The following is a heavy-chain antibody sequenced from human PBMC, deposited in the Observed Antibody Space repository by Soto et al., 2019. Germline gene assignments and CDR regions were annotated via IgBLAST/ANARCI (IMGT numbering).Heavy chain of an antibody. Sequence: EVQVLESGGGLVQPGGSLRLSCAASGFTFSSYAMSWVRQAPGKGLEWVSTISGSGGSTYYADYVKGRFTISRDNSKNTLYLQMNSLRAEDTAIYYCAKDRSVSILGNDYYGMDVW. CDR3: AKDRSVSILGNDYYGMDV. V-gene: IGHV3-23*01. J-gene: IGHJ6*01. CDR1: GFTFSSYA. D-gene: IGHD3-3*01. CDR2: ISGSGGST.